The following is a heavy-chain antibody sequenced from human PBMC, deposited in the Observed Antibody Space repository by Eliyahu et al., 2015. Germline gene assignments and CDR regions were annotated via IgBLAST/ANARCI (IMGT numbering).Heavy chain of an antibody. V-gene: IGHV4-59*08. CDR3: ARRKAFGDTVSGSPDYWFDP. Sequence: QVQLQESGPGLVKTSETLSLTCIVSGDSVRSYIWNWVRQPPGKGLEWIWVFFLRWGTRAQDNPSLDSRVTISIDTSKNQFSLKLTSVTAADTAMYYCARRKAFGDTVSGSPDYWFDPWGQGTLVTVSS. CDR2: FLRWGTRA. CDR1: GDSVRSYI. D-gene: IGHD3-16*01. J-gene: IGHJ5*02.